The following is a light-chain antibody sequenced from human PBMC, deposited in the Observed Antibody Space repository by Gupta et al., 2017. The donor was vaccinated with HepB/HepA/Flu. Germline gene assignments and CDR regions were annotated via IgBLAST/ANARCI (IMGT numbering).Light chain of an antibody. Sequence: HSALTQPATVSGAPGQWITVSCTGTSSDIGGRKYVSWYQQHPDKAPKLLIYDVSNRPSGVSNRFSGSKSGNTASLTISGLQAEDEADYYCSSYAASSTYVFGTGTTVAVL. CDR2: DVS. CDR3: SSYAASSTYV. CDR1: SSDIGGRKY. J-gene: IGLJ1*01. V-gene: IGLV2-14*01.